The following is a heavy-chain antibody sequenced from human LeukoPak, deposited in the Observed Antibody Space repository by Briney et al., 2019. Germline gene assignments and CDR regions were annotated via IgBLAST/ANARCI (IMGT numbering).Heavy chain of an antibody. V-gene: IGHV3-53*01. D-gene: IGHD1-1*01. Sequence: VKGRFTISRDNSKNTLYLQMNSLRAEDTAVYYCAREATGTPGHTSYWGQGTLVTVSS. CDR3: AREATGTPGHTSY. J-gene: IGHJ4*02.